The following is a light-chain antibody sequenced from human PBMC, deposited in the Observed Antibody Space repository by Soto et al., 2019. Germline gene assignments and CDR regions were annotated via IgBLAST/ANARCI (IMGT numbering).Light chain of an antibody. J-gene: IGKJ3*01. V-gene: IGKV3-20*01. CDR2: GTS. CDR3: QQYGSSLFT. CDR1: QSVSSKY. Sequence: EIVLTQSPGTLSLSPGERATLSCRASQSVSSKYLAWYQQKPGQAPRVLIYGTSIRASGVPERFSGGGSGTDLTLTITRLEPVDFAVYYCQQYGSSLFTFGHGNKVDLK.